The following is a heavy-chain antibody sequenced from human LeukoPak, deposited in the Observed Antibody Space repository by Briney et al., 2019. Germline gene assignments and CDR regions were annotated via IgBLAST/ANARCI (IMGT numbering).Heavy chain of an antibody. Sequence: QTGGSLRLSCSASGFTFNSYAIHWVRQAPGKGLEYVSSIGTNGISTYYADSVTGRFTISRDNSKNSLYLQMSSLRAEDTAVYYCVRGQEVVYAPTFDYWGQGTLVTVSS. CDR2: IGTNGIST. CDR3: VRGQEVVYAPTFDY. CDR1: GFTFNSYA. V-gene: IGHV3-64D*09. J-gene: IGHJ4*02. D-gene: IGHD2-8*02.